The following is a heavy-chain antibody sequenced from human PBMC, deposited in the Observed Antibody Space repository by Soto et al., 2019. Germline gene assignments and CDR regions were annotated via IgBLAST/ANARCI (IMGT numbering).Heavy chain of an antibody. J-gene: IGHJ5*02. V-gene: IGHV3-23*01. Sequence: HLGGSLRLSCAASGFTFSSYAMSWVRQAPGKGLEWVSAISGSGGSTYYADSVKGRFTISRDNSKNTLYLQMNSLRAEDTAVYYCAKNPTTARSYYDSMIDPWGQGTLVTVSS. CDR1: GFTFSSYA. CDR3: AKNPTTARSYYDSMIDP. D-gene: IGHD3-22*01. CDR2: ISGSGGST.